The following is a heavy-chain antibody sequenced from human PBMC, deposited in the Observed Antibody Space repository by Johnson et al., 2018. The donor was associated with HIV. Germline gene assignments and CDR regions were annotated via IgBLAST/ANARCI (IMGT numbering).Heavy chain of an antibody. CDR3: ARPLGPPLWHDAFDI. Sequence: VQLVESGGGVVRPGGSLRLSCVASGFTFSSFAMSWVRQAPGKGLEWVSAISGSGGSTYYADSVKGRFTISRDNSKNTLYLQMNSLRAEDTAVYYCARPLGPPLWHDAFDIWGQGTMVTVSS. V-gene: IGHV3-23*04. CDR1: GFTFSSFA. CDR2: ISGSGGST. D-gene: IGHD3-16*01. J-gene: IGHJ3*02.